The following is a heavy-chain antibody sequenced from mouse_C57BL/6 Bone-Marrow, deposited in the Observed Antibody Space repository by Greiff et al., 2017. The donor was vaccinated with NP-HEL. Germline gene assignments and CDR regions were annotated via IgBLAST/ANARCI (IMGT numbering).Heavy chain of an antibody. CDR2: IHPNSGST. CDR1: GYTFTSYW. J-gene: IGHJ4*01. V-gene: IGHV1-64*01. D-gene: IGHD2-14*01. CDR3: ARVGYRGYDAMDY. Sequence: VQLQQPGAELVKPGASVKLSCKASGYTFTSYWMHWVKQRPGQGLEWIGMIHPNSGSTNYNEKFKSKATLTVDKSSNTAYMQLSSLTSEDSAVYYCARVGYRGYDAMDYWGQGTSVTVSS.